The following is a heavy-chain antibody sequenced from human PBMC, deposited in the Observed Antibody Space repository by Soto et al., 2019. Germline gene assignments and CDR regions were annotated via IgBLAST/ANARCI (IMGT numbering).Heavy chain of an antibody. J-gene: IGHJ6*04. CDR3: ARGLKVALFGAPRGYHYYSIDA. Sequence: QVQLVQCGAEVKQPGASVKVSCKASVYTFTSYDIKWVRQATGQGVGWMGWMNPNSGNTGHAQKFQGRVTMTRNTSINTAYMECGSLSSDDMAVYYWARGLKVALFGAPRGYHYYSIDAWGKGTTVIVSS. V-gene: IGHV1-8*01. CDR2: MNPNSGNT. D-gene: IGHD3-3*01. CDR1: VYTFTSYD.